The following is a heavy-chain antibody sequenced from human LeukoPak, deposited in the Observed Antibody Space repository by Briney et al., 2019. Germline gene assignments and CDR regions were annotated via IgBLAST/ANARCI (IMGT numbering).Heavy chain of an antibody. Sequence: SETLSLTCIVSGGSISSSNYYWGWIRQSPGKGLEWIGNILYSGNTHYNPSLKSRVTISVDTSKNQFSLKLSSVTAADTAVYYCARDGVLRYFDWLFPYYMDVWGKGTTVTVSS. D-gene: IGHD3-9*01. CDR1: GGSISSSNYY. CDR2: ILYSGNT. V-gene: IGHV4-39*07. CDR3: ARDGVLRYFDWLFPYYMDV. J-gene: IGHJ6*03.